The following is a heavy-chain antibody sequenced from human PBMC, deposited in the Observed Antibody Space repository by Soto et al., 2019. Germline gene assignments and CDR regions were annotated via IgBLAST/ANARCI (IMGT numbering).Heavy chain of an antibody. CDR2: ISGSGGST. Sequence: EVPLLESGGGLVQPGGSLRLSCAASGFTFSSYAMSWVRQAPGKGLEWVSAISGSGGSTYYADSVKGRFTISRDNSKNPLYLQMNSLRAEDTAVYYCAKDHRGPDYYYGMDVWGQGTTVTVSS. D-gene: IGHD3-10*01. CDR1: GFTFSSYA. CDR3: AKDHRGPDYYYGMDV. V-gene: IGHV3-23*01. J-gene: IGHJ6*02.